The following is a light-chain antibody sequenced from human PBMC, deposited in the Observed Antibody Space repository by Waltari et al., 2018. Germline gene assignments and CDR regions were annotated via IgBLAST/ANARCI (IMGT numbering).Light chain of an antibody. CDR3: QQYSRSPLYT. J-gene: IGKJ2*01. Sequence: IVLTQSPDSPSFSPGERAPLSCWASQSVGNNYLAWYHQKPGQPPRLLIYGASSRATSIPDRCNASGAATDFPLTISGLEPEDFAVYYCQQYSRSPLYTFGQGTKLEIK. CDR1: QSVGNNY. V-gene: IGKV3-20*01. CDR2: GAS.